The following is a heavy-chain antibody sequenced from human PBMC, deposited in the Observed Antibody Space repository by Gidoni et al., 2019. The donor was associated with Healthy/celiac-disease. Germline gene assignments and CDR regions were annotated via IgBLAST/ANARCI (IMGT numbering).Heavy chain of an antibody. D-gene: IGHD6-13*01. V-gene: IGHV4-59*01. Sequence: QVQLQESGPGLVKPSETLSLTCTVAGGSLSSYYWSWIRQPPGKGLEWIGYIYYSGSTNYNPSLKSRVTISVDTSKNQFSLKLSSVTAADTAVYYCAGGTIIAAAGTAWFDPWGQGTLVTVSS. J-gene: IGHJ5*02. CDR2: IYYSGST. CDR1: GGSLSSYY. CDR3: AGGTIIAAAGTAWFDP.